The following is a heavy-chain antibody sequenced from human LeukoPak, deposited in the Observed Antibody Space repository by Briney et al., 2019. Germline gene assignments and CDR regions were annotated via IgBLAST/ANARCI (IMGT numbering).Heavy chain of an antibody. CDR1: GFTFSSYW. CDR2: INSDGSST. D-gene: IGHD1-14*01. V-gene: IGHV3-74*01. Sequence: GGSLRLPCAASGFTFSSYWMHWVRQAPGKGLVWVSRINSDGSSTSYADSVRGRFTISRDNAKNTLYLQMNSLRAEDTAVYYCATGQGHGMDVWGQGTTVTVSS. J-gene: IGHJ6*02. CDR3: ATGQGHGMDV.